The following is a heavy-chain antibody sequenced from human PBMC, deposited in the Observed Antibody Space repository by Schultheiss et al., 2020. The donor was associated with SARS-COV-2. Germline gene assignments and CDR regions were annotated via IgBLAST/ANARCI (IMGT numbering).Heavy chain of an antibody. CDR2: IHPGGST. Sequence: SQTLSLTCTLSGASISSGSYFWSWIRQPAGKGLEWIGRIHPGGSTNYNPSLKSRVTISVDTSKNQFSLKLSSVTAADTAVYYCARGRITMVRGVIKNYFDYWGQGTLVTVSS. CDR3: ARGRITMVRGVIKNYFDY. CDR1: GASISSGSYF. V-gene: IGHV4-61*02. D-gene: IGHD3-10*01. J-gene: IGHJ4*02.